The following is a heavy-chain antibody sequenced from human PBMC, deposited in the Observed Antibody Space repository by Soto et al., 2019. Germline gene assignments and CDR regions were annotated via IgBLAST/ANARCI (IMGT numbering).Heavy chain of an antibody. V-gene: IGHV3-23*01. CDR3: SIDGRVTSMTDDY. Sequence: PGGSLRLSCEASGFTFSSYAMSWVRQDPRKGLLSVSPITGGSSSTYYPDSVKARFTIARDNSKNALYLQVNSLSAKYTAVYYCSIDGRVTSMTDDYWGEGALFTISS. D-gene: IGHD5-18*01. CDR1: GFTFSSYA. J-gene: IGHJ4*02. CDR2: ITGGSSST.